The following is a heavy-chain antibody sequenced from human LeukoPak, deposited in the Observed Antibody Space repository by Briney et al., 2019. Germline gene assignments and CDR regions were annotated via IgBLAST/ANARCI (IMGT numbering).Heavy chain of an antibody. CDR2: IYHSGST. CDR3: ARIYGSGSYFTDY. D-gene: IGHD3-10*01. J-gene: IGHJ4*02. Sequence: SETLSLTCTVSGYSISSGYYWGWIRQPPGKGLEWIGNIYHSGSTYYNPSLKSRVTISVDTSKNQFSLKLSSVTAADTAVYYCARIYGSGSYFTDYWGQGTLVTVSS. V-gene: IGHV4-38-2*02. CDR1: GYSISSGYY.